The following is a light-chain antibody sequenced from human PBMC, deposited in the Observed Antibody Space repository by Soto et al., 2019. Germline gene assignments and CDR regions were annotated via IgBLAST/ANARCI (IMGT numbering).Light chain of an antibody. CDR2: EVS. V-gene: IGLV2-23*02. J-gene: IGLJ3*02. Sequence: QSALTQPASVSGSPGQSSTISCTGTSSDVGTYNLVSWYQQHPGKAPKLMIYEVSKWPSGVSNRFSGSKSGNTASLTISGLQAEDEADYYCCSYAGSSTPRVFGGGTKLTVL. CDR3: CSYAGSSTPRV. CDR1: SSDVGTYNL.